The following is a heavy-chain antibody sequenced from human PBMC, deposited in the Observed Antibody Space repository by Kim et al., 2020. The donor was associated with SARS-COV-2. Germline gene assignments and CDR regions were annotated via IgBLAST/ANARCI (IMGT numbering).Heavy chain of an antibody. CDR3: TTLWFGEPFTED. J-gene: IGHJ4*02. Sequence: DYAAPVKGRFTISRDDSKNTLYLQMNSLKTEDTAVYYCTTLWFGEPFTEDWGQGTLVTVSS. V-gene: IGHV3-15*01. D-gene: IGHD3-10*01.